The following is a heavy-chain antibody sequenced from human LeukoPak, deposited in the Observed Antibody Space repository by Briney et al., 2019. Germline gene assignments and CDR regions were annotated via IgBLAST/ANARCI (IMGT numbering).Heavy chain of an antibody. V-gene: IGHV3-30*02. CDR2: IRYDGSNK. Sequence: SGGSLRLSCAASGFTFSSYGMHWVRQAPGKGLEWVAFIRYDGSNKYYADSVKGRFTISRDNSTNTLYLQMNSLRAEDTAVYYCAKGPIYYGSGSYKSYYYYGMDVWGQGTTVTVSS. CDR3: AKGPIYYGSGSYKSYYYYGMDV. CDR1: GFTFSSYG. D-gene: IGHD3-10*01. J-gene: IGHJ6*02.